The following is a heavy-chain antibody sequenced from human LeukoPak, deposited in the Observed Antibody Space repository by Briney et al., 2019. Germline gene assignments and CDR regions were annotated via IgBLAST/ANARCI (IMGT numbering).Heavy chain of an antibody. CDR3: AKGRPYYDFWSGRGDGFDI. V-gene: IGHV1-2*02. CDR2: IKPNNGGT. CDR1: GYTFTGYY. J-gene: IGHJ3*02. D-gene: IGHD3-3*01. Sequence: ASVKVSCKASGYTFTGYYIHWVRRAPGQGLEWLGWIKPNNGGTTYAQKFQGRVTMTRDTSITTAYMELSRLRSDDTAVYYCAKGRPYYDFWSGRGDGFDIWGQGTMVTVSS.